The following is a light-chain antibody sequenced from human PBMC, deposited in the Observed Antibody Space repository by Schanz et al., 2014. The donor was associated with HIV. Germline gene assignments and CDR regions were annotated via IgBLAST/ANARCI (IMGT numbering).Light chain of an antibody. CDR1: SSNIGSNA. Sequence: QSVLTQPPSASGTPGQRVTISCSVSSSNIGSNAVNWFQHLPGTAPNLLIYNSYHRPSGVPDRFSGSESGTSASLAISGLQSEDEADYYCATWVDSLNGWVFGGGTKVTVL. V-gene: IGLV1-44*01. J-gene: IGLJ3*02. CDR2: NSY. CDR3: ATWVDSLNGWV.